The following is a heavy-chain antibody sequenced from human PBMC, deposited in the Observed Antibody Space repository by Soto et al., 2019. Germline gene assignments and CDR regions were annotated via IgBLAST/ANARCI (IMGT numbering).Heavy chain of an antibody. CDR3: AKGGRQWLVTSDFNY. V-gene: IGHV3-30*18. J-gene: IGHJ4*02. D-gene: IGHD6-19*01. CDR2: VSHDGRNT. CDR1: GFTFSDYA. Sequence: VQLVESGGGVVQPGRSLRLSCAASGFTFSDYAMHWVRQAPGKGLEWVAVVSHDGRNTHYADSVKGRFTISRDSSKNTFSLEMTSPRAEHTAVYYCAKGGRQWLVTSDFNYCGQGALVTVSS.